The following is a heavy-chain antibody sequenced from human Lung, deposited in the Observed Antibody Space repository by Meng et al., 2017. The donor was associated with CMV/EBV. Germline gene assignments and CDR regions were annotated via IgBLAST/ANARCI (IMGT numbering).Heavy chain of an antibody. J-gene: IGHJ4*02. CDR3: AREGYYYDSGNYYYYFDH. D-gene: IGHD3-10*01. V-gene: IGHV3-21*01. Sequence: GGSXRLXXAASRFTFSSYSMNWVRQAPGKGLEWVSSISSSSSYIYYADSVKGRFTISRDNAKSSLYLQMNSLRAEDTAVYYCAREGYYYDSGNYYYYFDHWGQGXLVTVSS. CDR1: RFTFSSYS. CDR2: ISSSSSYI.